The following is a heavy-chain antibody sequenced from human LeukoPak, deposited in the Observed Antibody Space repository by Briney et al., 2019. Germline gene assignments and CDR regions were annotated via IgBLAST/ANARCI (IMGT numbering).Heavy chain of an antibody. D-gene: IGHD4-23*01. J-gene: IGHJ4*02. CDR1: RVSITTYY. Sequence: SETLSLTCTASRVSITTYYWSWIRQAPGKGLEWIAYLYYGGSTNYNPSLKSRATISVDTSKNQFSLTLTSVTAPDTAVYYCARSRQITPISDSWGQGTLVTVSS. CDR2: LYYGGST. CDR3: ARSRQITPISDS. V-gene: IGHV4-59*08.